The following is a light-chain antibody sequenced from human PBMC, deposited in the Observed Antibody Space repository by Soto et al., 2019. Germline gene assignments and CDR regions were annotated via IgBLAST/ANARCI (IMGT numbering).Light chain of an antibody. CDR3: QQYDNLPLT. V-gene: IGKV1-33*01. CDR1: QDISNY. CDR2: DAS. J-gene: IGKJ4*01. Sequence: DIQMTQSPSSLCASVGDRVTITCQASQDISNYLNWYQQKPGQAPKFLXYDASNLETGVPSRFSGSGSGTDSTLTISSLQPEDIATYYCQQYDNLPLTFGGGTKVDIK.